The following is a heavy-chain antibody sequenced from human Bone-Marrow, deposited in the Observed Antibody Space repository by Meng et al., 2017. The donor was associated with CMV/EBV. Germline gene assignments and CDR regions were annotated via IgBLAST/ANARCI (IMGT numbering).Heavy chain of an antibody. CDR3: ARGKRMIRYFDWGFGWFDP. V-gene: IGHV1-2*02. CDR2: INPNSGGT. CDR1: GYTFTGYY. Sequence: ASVKVSCKASGYTFTGYYMHWVRQAPGQGLEWMGWINPNSGGTNYAQKFQGRVTMTRDTSISTAYMELSRLRPDDTAVYYCARGKRMIRYFDWGFGWFDPWGQGTLVTVSS. D-gene: IGHD3-9*01. J-gene: IGHJ5*02.